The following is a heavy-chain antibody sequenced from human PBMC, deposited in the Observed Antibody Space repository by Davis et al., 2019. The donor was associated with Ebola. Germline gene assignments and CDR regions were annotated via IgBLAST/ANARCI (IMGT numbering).Heavy chain of an antibody. CDR1: GFTFSSYG. CDR2: ISSSSSYI. J-gene: IGHJ5*02. Sequence: GESLKISCAASGFTFSSYGMHWVRQAPGKGLEWVSSISSSSSYIYYADSVKGRFTISRDNAKNSLYLQMNSLRAEETAVYYCARGGAFVVVVAATPYWFDPWGQGTLVTVSS. D-gene: IGHD2-15*01. CDR3: ARGGAFVVVVAATPYWFDP. V-gene: IGHV3-21*01.